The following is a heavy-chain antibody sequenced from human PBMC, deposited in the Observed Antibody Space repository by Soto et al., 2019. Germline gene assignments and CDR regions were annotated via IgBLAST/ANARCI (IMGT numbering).Heavy chain of an antibody. J-gene: IGHJ4*02. V-gene: IGHV3-33*01. CDR3: GRDGALGDTAVVDS. Sequence: ESGGGVVQPGKSLRLSCAASGFTFSTYGMQWVRQAPGKGLEWVAVIWYDGSNKYHGDSLKGRFTISRDNSKNTLYLQINNLRAEDTAVYYCGRDGALGDTAVVDSWGQGTLVTVSS. CDR1: GFTFSTYG. CDR2: IWYDGSNK. D-gene: IGHD5-18*01.